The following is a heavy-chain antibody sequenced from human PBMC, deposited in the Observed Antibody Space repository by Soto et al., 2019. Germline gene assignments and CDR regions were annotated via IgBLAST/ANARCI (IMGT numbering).Heavy chain of an antibody. V-gene: IGHV4-34*01. J-gene: IGHJ4*02. CDR2: VKDGGHT. D-gene: IGHD5-12*01. Sequence: QVQLQQWGAGLLKPSETLSLNCAVTGGSLSGYYWSWIRQPPGKGLEWIGEVKDGGHTNYSPSLRGRVTISSDPSNIAFSLRLNSVTAADTGVYYCARGQEGVVATHWDQGSLVTVSS. CDR1: GGSLSGYY. CDR3: ARGQEGVVATH.